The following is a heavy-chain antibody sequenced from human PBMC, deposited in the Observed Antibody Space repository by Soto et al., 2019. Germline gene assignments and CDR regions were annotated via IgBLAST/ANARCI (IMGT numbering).Heavy chain of an antibody. CDR3: ARLVFHCLRGSCDDYNFDGLDV. J-gene: IGHJ6*02. CDR2: IYYAGST. V-gene: IGHV4-39*01. Sequence: SETLSLTCTASGGSISSTDHYWGWIRQPPGKGLEWLGSIYYAGSTFHNPSLKRRATISVDTSRNQFSLRLSSVTASDTAVYYCARLVFHCLRGSCDDYNFDGLDVWGQGTTVT. D-gene: IGHD2-15*01. CDR1: GGSISSTDHY.